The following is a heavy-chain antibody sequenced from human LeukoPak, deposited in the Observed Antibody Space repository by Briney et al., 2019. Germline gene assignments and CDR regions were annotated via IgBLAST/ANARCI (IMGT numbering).Heavy chain of an antibody. CDR1: GFTLSSYG. D-gene: IGHD3-22*01. CDR2: ISYDGSNK. Sequence: GGSLRLSCAASGFTLSSYGMQWVRQAPGKGLEWVAVISYDGSNKYYADSVKGRFTISRDNSKNTLYLQMNSLRAEDTAVYYCAKDSYYDSSGQGYYYYGMDVWGQGTTVTVSS. V-gene: IGHV3-30*18. J-gene: IGHJ6*02. CDR3: AKDSYYDSSGQGYYYYGMDV.